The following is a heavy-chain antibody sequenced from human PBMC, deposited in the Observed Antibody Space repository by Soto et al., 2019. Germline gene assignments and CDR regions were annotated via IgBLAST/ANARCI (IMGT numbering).Heavy chain of an antibody. CDR2: IRSKAYGGTT. CDR3: ARDGDYFVSGTYGYLDY. CDR1: GFTFDDYA. Sequence: GGSLRLSCRASGFTFDDYAMSWVRQAPGKGLEWVGFIRSKAYGGTTEYAASVKGRFTVSRDDSKSFAYLQMNSLKTEDTAVYFCARDGDYFVSGTYGYLDYWGLGTLVTVSS. V-gene: IGHV3-49*04. D-gene: IGHD3-10*01. J-gene: IGHJ4*02.